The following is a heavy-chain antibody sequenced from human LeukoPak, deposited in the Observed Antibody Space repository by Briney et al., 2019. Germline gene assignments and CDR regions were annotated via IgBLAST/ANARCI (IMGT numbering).Heavy chain of an antibody. CDR2: INPNSGET. D-gene: IGHD4-11*01. J-gene: IGHJ4*02. CDR3: ARDRDYSNTERGFDY. V-gene: IGHV1-2*02. CDR1: GYTFTDYY. Sequence: SVTVSCKTSGYTFTDYYIHWVRQAPGQGLEWMGWINPNSGETNSAQKFQGRVTMTGDTSISTAYMELRRVTSGDTAVYYCARDRDYSNTERGFDYWGQGTLVTASS.